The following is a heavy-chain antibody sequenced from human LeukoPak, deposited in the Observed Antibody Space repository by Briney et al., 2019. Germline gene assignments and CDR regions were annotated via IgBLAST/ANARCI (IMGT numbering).Heavy chain of an antibody. Sequence: GGSLRLSCAASGFTFSNYYMSWIRQTPRKGLEWLAYISSSGSSIDYADSVKGRFTVSRDDGKNSLFLQMNSLRAEDTAIYYCVRVKGGWLGEKTYDYLGQGTLVTVSP. D-gene: IGHD5-24*01. CDR3: VRVKGGWLGEKTYDY. CDR2: ISSSGSSI. J-gene: IGHJ4*02. V-gene: IGHV3-11*01. CDR1: GFTFSNYY.